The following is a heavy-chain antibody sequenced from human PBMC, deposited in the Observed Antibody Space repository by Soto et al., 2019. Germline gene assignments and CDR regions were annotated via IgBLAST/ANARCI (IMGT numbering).Heavy chain of an antibody. V-gene: IGHV4-59*08. CDR3: ARRYGSCFAY. CDR2: IYYSGST. Sequence: QVQLQESGPGLVKPSETLSLTCTVSGGSISSYYWSWIRQPPGKGLEWIGYIYYSGSTNYNPSLXSXVXIXXDTSKTQFSRKLSSVTAADTAVYYCARRYGSCFAYWGQGTLVTVSS. D-gene: IGHD5-18*01. J-gene: IGHJ4*02. CDR1: GGSISSYY.